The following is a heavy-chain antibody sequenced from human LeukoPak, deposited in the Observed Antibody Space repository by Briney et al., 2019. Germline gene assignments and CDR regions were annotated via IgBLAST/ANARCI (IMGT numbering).Heavy chain of an antibody. CDR1: GYSFTSYW. CDR3: ARPATHSYDSSGFIGY. J-gene: IGHJ4*02. V-gene: IGHV5-51*01. CDR2: IYPGDCDT. Sequence: GESLKISCKGSGYSFTSYWIGWVRQMPGKDLEWMGIIYPGDCDTRYSPSFQGQVTISADKSISTAYLQWSSLQASDTAMYSCARPATHSYDSSGFIGYWGQGTLVTVSS. D-gene: IGHD3-22*01.